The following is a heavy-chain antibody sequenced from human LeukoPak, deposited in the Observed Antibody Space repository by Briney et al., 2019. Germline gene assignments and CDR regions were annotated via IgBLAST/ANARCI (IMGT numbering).Heavy chain of an antibody. D-gene: IGHD6-19*01. CDR1: GCSISSYD. CDR3: ERDGYGSGADY. J-gene: IGHJ4*02. V-gene: IGHV4-4*07. Sequence: SETLSLTCSVSGCSISSYDLNWIRQPAGKGLEWIGRIHSSGSTTYNPSLKSRVAMSVDTSKNQFSLKLNSVTAADTAVYYCERDGYGSGADYWGQGTLVTVSS. CDR2: IHSSGST.